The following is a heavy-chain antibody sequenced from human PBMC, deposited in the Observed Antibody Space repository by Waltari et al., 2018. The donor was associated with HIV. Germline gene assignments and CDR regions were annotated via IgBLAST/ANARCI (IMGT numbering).Heavy chain of an antibody. J-gene: IGHJ4*02. CDR2: ITGSGDTT. Sequence: EVQLLESGGVLVQPGGSLSLSCAASGFTFSSHGMGWVRQAPGRGPEWISSITGSGDTTYYADSVKGRFTISRDNSKNTLYLQMNSLRADDTALYYCAKGGCTGEMCIDYWGQGTLVTVSS. CDR1: GFTFSSHG. V-gene: IGHV3-23*01. CDR3: AKGGCTGEMCIDY. D-gene: IGHD2-8*02.